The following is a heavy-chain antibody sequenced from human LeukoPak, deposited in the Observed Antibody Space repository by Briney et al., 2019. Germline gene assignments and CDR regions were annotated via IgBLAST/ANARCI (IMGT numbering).Heavy chain of an antibody. Sequence: GGSLRLSCAASGFTFSSYGMHWVRQAPGKGLEWVGRIKSKTDGGTTDYAAPVKGRFTISRDDSKNTLYLQMNSLKTEDTAVYYCTTAGYSSGRSRNWGQGTLVTVSS. V-gene: IGHV3-15*01. D-gene: IGHD6-19*01. J-gene: IGHJ4*02. CDR2: IKSKTDGGTT. CDR1: GFTFSSYG. CDR3: TTAGYSSGRSRN.